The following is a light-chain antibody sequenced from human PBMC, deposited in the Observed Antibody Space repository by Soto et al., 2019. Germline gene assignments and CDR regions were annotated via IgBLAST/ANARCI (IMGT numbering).Light chain of an antibody. CDR3: RSYDGSLSGYV. CDR1: SSNIGAGYE. Sequence: QSVLTQPPSVSGAPGQRVTISCTGSSSNIGAGYEAHWYQQVPGTAPKLLIYENNNRPSGVPDRFSGSKSGTSASLAIAGLQAEEEDEYYCRSYDGSLSGYVFGTGTKLTVL. CDR2: ENN. J-gene: IGLJ1*01. V-gene: IGLV1-40*01.